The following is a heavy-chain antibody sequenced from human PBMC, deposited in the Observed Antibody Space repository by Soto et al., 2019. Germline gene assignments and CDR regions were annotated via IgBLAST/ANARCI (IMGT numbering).Heavy chain of an antibody. CDR3: ARDGDSGSAGHFDC. V-gene: IGHV4-38-2*02. CDR1: GYSISSGYY. D-gene: IGHD1-26*01. CDR2: IYHSGST. Sequence: PSETLSLTCAVSGYSISSGYYWGWIRQPPGKGLEWIGSIYHSGSTYYNPSLKSRVTISVDTSKTQFSLKLSSVTAADTAVYYCARDGDSGSAGHFDCWGQGTLVTVSS. J-gene: IGHJ4*02.